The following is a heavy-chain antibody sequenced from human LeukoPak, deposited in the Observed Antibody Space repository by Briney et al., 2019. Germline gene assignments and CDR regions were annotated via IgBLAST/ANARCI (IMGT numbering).Heavy chain of an antibody. V-gene: IGHV1-2*02. CDR2: INPNSGGK. CDR1: GYTFIGYY. Sequence: ASVKVACKASGYTFIGYYMHWLRQAPGQGRAWMGWINPNSGGKNYVWKFQARVTITRDTSIRTAYMELSKLRSDDTAVDYCARDWPYYGSGSYIEAFDIWGQGTMVTVSS. CDR3: ARDWPYYGSGSYIEAFDI. J-gene: IGHJ3*02. D-gene: IGHD3-10*01.